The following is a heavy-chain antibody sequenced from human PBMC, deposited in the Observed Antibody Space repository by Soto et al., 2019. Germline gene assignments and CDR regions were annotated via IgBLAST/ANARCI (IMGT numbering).Heavy chain of an antibody. D-gene: IGHD2-8*01. Sequence: SETLSLTCTVSGGSLSSGGYYWSWIRQHPGKGLEWIGYIYYSGSTYYNPSLKSRVTISVDTSKNQFSLKLSSVTAADTAVYYCARDPLGVYRDSEMNQPYGMDVWGQGTTVTVSS. CDR1: GGSLSSGGYY. V-gene: IGHV4-31*03. CDR2: IYYSGST. J-gene: IGHJ6*02. CDR3: ARDPLGVYRDSEMNQPYGMDV.